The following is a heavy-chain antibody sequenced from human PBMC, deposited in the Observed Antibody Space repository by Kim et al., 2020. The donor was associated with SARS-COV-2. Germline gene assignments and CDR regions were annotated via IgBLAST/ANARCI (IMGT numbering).Heavy chain of an antibody. D-gene: IGHD2-8*01. V-gene: IGHV1-2*06. J-gene: IGHJ6*02. Sequence: ASVKVSCKASGYTFTGQYIHWVRQAPGQGLEWMGRINPHTGGANYAQKFQGRVTMSRDTSISTAYMEVTSLRSDDTAVYFCARERGYCTTSACYDDGLDVWGQGTTVTVSS. CDR3: ARERGYCTTSACYDDGLDV. CDR1: GYTFTGQY. CDR2: INPHTGGA.